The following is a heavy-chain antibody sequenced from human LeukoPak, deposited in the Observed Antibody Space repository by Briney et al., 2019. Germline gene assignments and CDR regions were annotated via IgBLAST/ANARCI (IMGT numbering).Heavy chain of an antibody. CDR1: GFTFSSYA. Sequence: GGSLRLSCAAPGFTFSSYAMHWVRQAPGKGLEWVAVISYDGSNKYYADSVKGRFTISRDNSKNTLYLQMNSLRAEDTDVYYCARGRHYYDSSGYSPLDYWGQGTLVTVSS. CDR2: ISYDGSNK. J-gene: IGHJ4*02. V-gene: IGHV3-30*04. D-gene: IGHD3-22*01. CDR3: ARGRHYYDSSGYSPLDY.